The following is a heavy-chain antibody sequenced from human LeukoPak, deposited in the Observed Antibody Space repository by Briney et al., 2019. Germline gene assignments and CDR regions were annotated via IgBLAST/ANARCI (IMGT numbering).Heavy chain of an antibody. CDR3: ASLRERSYYARGFDY. CDR2: IYYSGST. D-gene: IGHD1-26*01. V-gene: IGHV4-39*01. Sequence: SETLSLTCTVSGGSISSGSYYWSWIRQPAGKGLEWIGSIYYSGSTYYKSSLKSRVTISVDTSKNQFSLKLSSVTAADTAVYYCASLRERSYYARGFDYWGQGTLVTVSS. CDR1: GGSISSGSYY. J-gene: IGHJ4*02.